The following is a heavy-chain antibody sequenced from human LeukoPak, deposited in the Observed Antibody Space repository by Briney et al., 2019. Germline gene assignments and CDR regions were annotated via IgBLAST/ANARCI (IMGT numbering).Heavy chain of an antibody. CDR3: ARGVGLAD. CDR1: GFTFGSFW. CDR2: IKLDGSEK. V-gene: IGHV3-7*04. J-gene: IGHJ6*02. Sequence: QPGGSLRLSCAASGFTFGSFWMSWVRQAPGKGLEWVANIKLDGSEKNYVDSVKGRVTISRDNGKNSLYLQMNSLRVEDTAVYFCARGVGLADWGQGTTVIVSS.